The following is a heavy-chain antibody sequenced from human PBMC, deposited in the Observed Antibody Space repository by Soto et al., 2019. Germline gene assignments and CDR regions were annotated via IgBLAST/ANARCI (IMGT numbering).Heavy chain of an antibody. CDR2: IIPIFGTA. D-gene: IGHD3-22*01. J-gene: IGHJ5*02. CDR3: ARDWAYYDSSGPYPNWFDP. Sequence: KVSCKASGGTFSSYAISWVRQAPGQGLEWMGGIIPIFGTANYAQKFQGRVTITADESTSTAYMELSSLRSEDTAVYYCARDWAYYDSSGPYPNWFDPWGQGTLVTVSS. V-gene: IGHV1-69*01. CDR1: GGTFSSYA.